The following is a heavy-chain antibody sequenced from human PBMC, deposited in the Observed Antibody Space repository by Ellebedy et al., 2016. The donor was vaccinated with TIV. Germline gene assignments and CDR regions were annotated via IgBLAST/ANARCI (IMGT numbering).Heavy chain of an antibody. Sequence: PGGSLRLSCAASGITFSSYSMSWVRQAPGKGLEWVSSITIAGNPHYADSVKGRFTISRDNSKSTLYLQMNSLRIEDTAIYYCATTSGYGTGWYGRNAYWGQGTLVTVSS. V-gene: IGHV3-23*01. CDR2: ITIAGNP. D-gene: IGHD6-19*01. J-gene: IGHJ4*02. CDR3: ATTSGYGTGWYGRNAY. CDR1: GITFSSYS.